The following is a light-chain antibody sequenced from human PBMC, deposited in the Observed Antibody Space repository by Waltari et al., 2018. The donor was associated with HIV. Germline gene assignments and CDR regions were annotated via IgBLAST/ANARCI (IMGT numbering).Light chain of an antibody. CDR2: WAS. V-gene: IGKV4-1*01. CDR3: QQYYSTPPT. Sequence: DIVMTQSPDSLAVSLGERAHINCKSSRSVLYSSNNKNYLAWYQQKPGQPPKLLIYWASTRESGVPDRFSGSGSGTDFTLTISSLQAEDVAVYYCQQYYSTPPTFGQGTKVEIK. J-gene: IGKJ1*01. CDR1: RSVLYSSNNKNY.